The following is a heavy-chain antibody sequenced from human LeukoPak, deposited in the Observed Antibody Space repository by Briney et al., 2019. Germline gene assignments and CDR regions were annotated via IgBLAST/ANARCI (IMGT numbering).Heavy chain of an antibody. V-gene: IGHV3-48*03. J-gene: IGHJ6*02. CDR1: GFTFSSYE. CDR3: ARERHLGVRIYGMDV. D-gene: IGHD3-10*01. Sequence: GGSLRLSCAASGFTFSSYEMNWVRQAPGKGLEWVSYISSSGSTIYYADSAKGRSTISRDNAKNSLYLQMNSLRAEDTAVYYCARERHLGVRIYGMDVWGQGTTVTVSS. CDR2: ISSSGSTI.